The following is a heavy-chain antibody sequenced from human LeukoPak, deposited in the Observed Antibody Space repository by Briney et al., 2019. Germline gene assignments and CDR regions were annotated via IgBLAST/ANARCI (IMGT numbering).Heavy chain of an antibody. Sequence: GGSLRLSCAASGFTFNNYLMTWVRQAPGKGLEWVANIKQDGNKKFYVDSVRGRFTISRDNSKNTLYLQMNSLRAEDTAVYYCAKSSSSWSLTFDYWGQGTLVTVSS. CDR3: AKSSSSWSLTFDY. CDR2: IKQDGNKK. CDR1: GFTFNNYL. D-gene: IGHD6-13*01. V-gene: IGHV3-7*01. J-gene: IGHJ4*02.